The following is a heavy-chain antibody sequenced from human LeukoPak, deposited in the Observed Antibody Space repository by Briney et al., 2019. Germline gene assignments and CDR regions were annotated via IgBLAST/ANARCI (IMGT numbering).Heavy chain of an antibody. CDR2: IYYSGST. CDR3: ASSSSGSYYYMDV. V-gene: IGHV4-59*08. J-gene: IGHJ6*03. CDR1: GGSISSYY. D-gene: IGHD3-10*01. Sequence: SETLSLTCTVSGGSISSYYWSWIRQPPGKGLEWIGYIYYSGSTNYNPSLKSRVTISVDTSKNQFSLKLSSVTAADTAVYFCASSSSGSYYYMDVWGKGTTVTVSS.